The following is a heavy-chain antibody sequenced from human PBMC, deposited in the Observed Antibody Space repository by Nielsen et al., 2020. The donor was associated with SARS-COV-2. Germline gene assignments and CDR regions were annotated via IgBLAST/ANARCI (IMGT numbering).Heavy chain of an antibody. J-gene: IGHJ5*02. CDR3: ARQGGCSGGSCYSGWFDP. CDR2: IYTSGST. D-gene: IGHD2-15*01. V-gene: IGHV4-61*02. CDR1: GGSISSGSYY. Sequence: SETLSLTCTVSGGSISSGSYYWSWIRQPAGKGLEWIGRIYTSGSTNYNPSLKSRVTISVDTSKNQFSLKLSSVTAADTAVYYCARQGGCSGGSCYSGWFDPWGQGTLVTVSS.